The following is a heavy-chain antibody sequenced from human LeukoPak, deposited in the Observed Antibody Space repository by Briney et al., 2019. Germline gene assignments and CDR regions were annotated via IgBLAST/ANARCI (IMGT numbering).Heavy chain of an antibody. J-gene: IGHJ4*02. CDR2: IYHSGST. D-gene: IGHD2-15*01. CDR3: ARDPNCSGGSCPQGGFDY. CDR1: GGSISSGSW. Sequence: SGTLSLTCAVSGGSISSGSWWGWIRQPPGKGLEWIGEIYHSGSTNYNPSLKSRVTISVDKSKNQFSLKLSSVTAADTAVYYCARDPNCSGGSCPQGGFDYWGQGTLVTVSS. V-gene: IGHV4-4*02.